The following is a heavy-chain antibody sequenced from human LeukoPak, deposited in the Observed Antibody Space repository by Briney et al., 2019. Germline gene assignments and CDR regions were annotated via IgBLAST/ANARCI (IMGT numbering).Heavy chain of an antibody. CDR1: GGSISSGGYS. D-gene: IGHD2-15*01. CDR3: ARRYCSGGSCYSDNWFDP. Sequence: SQTLSLTCAVSGGSISSGGYSWSWIRQPPGKGLEWIGYIYHSGSTYYNPSLKSRVTISVDRSKNQFSLKLSSVTAADTAVYYCARRYCSGGSCYSDNWFDPWGQGTLVTVSS. J-gene: IGHJ5*02. CDR2: IYHSGST. V-gene: IGHV4-30-2*01.